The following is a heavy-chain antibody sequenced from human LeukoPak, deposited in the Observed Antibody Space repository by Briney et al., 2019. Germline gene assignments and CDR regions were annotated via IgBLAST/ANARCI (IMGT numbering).Heavy chain of an antibody. CDR2: INWNGGST. V-gene: IGHV3-20*04. CDR1: GFTFDDYG. J-gene: IGHJ4*02. D-gene: IGHD2-2*02. Sequence: GGSPRLSCAASGFTFDDYGMSWVRQAPGKGLEWVSGINWNGGSTGYADSVKGRFTISRDNAKNSLYLQMNSLRAEDTALYYCARSILGYCSSTSCYTFDYWGQGTLVTVSS. CDR3: ARSILGYCSSTSCYTFDY.